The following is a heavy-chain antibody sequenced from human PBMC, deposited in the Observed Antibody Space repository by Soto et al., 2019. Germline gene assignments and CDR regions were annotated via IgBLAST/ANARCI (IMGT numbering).Heavy chain of an antibody. D-gene: IGHD3-9*01. CDR2: ISYDGSDK. CDR1: GFTFSSNG. Sequence: QVQWVESGGGVVQPGRSLRLSCAASGFTFSSNGMHWVRQAPGKGLEWVAVISYDGSDKYYADSVKGRFTISRDNSKNTLYLQTNSLRAEDTAVYYCAKADYDILTGQDYYGMDVWGQGTTVTVSS. J-gene: IGHJ6*02. CDR3: AKADYDILTGQDYYGMDV. V-gene: IGHV3-30*18.